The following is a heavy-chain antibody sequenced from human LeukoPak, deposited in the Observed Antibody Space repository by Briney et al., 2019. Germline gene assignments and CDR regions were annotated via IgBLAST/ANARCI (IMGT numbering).Heavy chain of an antibody. D-gene: IGHD3-10*01. Sequence: PSETLSLTCAVYGGSFSGYYWSWIRQPPGKGLEWIGEINHSGSTNYNPSLKSRVTISVDTSKNQFSLKLSSVTAADTAVYYCARVYNDYYGSGSYSRIRGAFDIWGQGTMVTVSS. J-gene: IGHJ3*02. V-gene: IGHV4-34*01. CDR3: ARVYNDYYGSGSYSRIRGAFDI. CDR1: GGSFSGYY. CDR2: INHSGST.